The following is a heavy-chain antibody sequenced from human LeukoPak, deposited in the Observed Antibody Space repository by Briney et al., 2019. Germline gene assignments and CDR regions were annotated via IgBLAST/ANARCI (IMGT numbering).Heavy chain of an antibody. V-gene: IGHV4-61*02. CDR1: GGSISSGSYY. D-gene: IGHD6-13*01. J-gene: IGHJ1*01. Sequence: SETLSLTCTVSGGSISSGSYYWSWIRQPAGKGLEWIGRIYTSGSTNYNPSLKSRVTISVDTSKNQFSLKLSSVTAADTAVYYCARGYSSSWFEYFQHWGQGTLVTVSS. CDR3: ARGYSSSWFEYFQH. CDR2: IYTSGST.